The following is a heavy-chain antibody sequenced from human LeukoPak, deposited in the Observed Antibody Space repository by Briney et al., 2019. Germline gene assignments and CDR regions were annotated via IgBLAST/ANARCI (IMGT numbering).Heavy chain of an antibody. V-gene: IGHV3-23*01. CDR3: ARGPQKNGHSSGYPGYFDY. CDR2: ISDSGGST. CDR1: GFTFSSYA. J-gene: IGHJ4*02. D-gene: IGHD3-22*01. Sequence: GGSLRLSCAASGFTFSSYAMSWVRQAPGKGLEWVSAISDSGGSTYYAGSVKGRFTISRDNSKNTLYLQMNSLRAEDTAVYYCARGPQKNGHSSGYPGYFDYWGQGTLVTVSS.